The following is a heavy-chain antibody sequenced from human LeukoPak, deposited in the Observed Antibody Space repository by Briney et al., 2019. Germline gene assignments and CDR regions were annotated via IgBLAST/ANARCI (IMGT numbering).Heavy chain of an antibody. CDR2: ISGSGGST. J-gene: IGHJ4*02. V-gene: IGHV3-23*01. CDR1: AFTLSHYA. D-gene: IGHD4-11*01. Sequence: PGGPLRLSCAASAFTLSHYAMSWVRQAPGKGLEWVSGISGSGGSTYYADSVKGRFTISRDNSKNTLYLQMNSLRAEDTAVYYCAKDPRTTVTPGLLFDYWGQGTLVTASS. CDR3: AKDPRTTVTPGLLFDY.